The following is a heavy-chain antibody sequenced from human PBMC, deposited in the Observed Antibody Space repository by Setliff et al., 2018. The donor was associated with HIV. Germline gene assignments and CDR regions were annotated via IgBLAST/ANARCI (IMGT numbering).Heavy chain of an antibody. CDR1: GGSISPYY. CDR3: ARGGASSKYWDP. J-gene: IGHJ5*02. D-gene: IGHD2-8*02. V-gene: IGHV4-59*01. Sequence: SETLSLTCTVSGGSISPYYWSWIRQPPGKGLEWIAWISDSGTTNYNTSLKSRVTLSVDTSKNQFSLSLTSVTGADTAVYYCARGGASSKYWDPWGQGTLVTVSS. CDR2: ISDSGTT.